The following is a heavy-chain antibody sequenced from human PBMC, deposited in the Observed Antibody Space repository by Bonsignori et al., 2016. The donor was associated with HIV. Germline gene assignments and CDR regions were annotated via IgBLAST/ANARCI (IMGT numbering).Heavy chain of an antibody. J-gene: IGHJ5*02. CDR1: GGSISSGTYY. D-gene: IGHD2-2*01. CDR2: VFYTGTT. Sequence: QLQLQESGPGLVKPSETLSLTCSVYGGSISGGSISSGTYYWGWLRQSPGKGLEWIGSVFYTGTTYYNRSLKSRVTIFIDTSKNQFSLKLSSVSAADSAVYYCARHVLVEPAAPDWFDPWGPGNSWSTVSS. V-gene: IGHV4-39*01. CDR3: ARHVLVEPAAPDWFDP.